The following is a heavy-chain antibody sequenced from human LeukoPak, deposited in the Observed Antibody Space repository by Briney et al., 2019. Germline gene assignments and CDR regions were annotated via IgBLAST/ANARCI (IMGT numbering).Heavy chain of an antibody. D-gene: IGHD1-26*01. CDR2: IYDSGST. CDR3: GRHMCSGRYYGIDY. CDR1: GGSINSYY. J-gene: IGHJ4*02. V-gene: IGHV4-59*08. Sequence: SETLSLTCSVSGGSINSYYWSWIRQPPGKGLEWIGYIYDSGSTNYNPSLKSRVTISIDTSKNQFSLKLSSVTAADTAVYYCGRHMCSGRYYGIDYWGQGTLVTVSS.